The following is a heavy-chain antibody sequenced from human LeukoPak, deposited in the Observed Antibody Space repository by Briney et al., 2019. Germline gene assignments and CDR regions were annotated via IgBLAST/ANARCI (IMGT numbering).Heavy chain of an antibody. V-gene: IGHV4-34*01. J-gene: IGHJ5*02. CDR2: INHSGST. CDR3: AVDAGPYYYDSSGAP. D-gene: IGHD3-22*01. Sequence: PSETLSLTCTVSGGSISSYYWSWIRQPPGKGLEWIGEINHSGSTNYNPSLKSRVTISVDTSKNQFSLKLSSVTAADTAVYYCAVDAGPYYYDSSGAPWGQGTLVTVSS. CDR1: GGSISSYY.